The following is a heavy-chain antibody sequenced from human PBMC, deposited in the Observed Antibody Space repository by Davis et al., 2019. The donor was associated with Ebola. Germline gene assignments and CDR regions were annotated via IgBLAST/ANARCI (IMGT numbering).Heavy chain of an antibody. J-gene: IGHJ5*02. D-gene: IGHD2-15*01. CDR1: GYTFTTYW. Sequence: PGGSLRLSCKGSGYTFTTYWIGWVRQMPGKGLEWMAIIYPADSDTRYSPSFQGQVTISADKSIRTVYLPWSSLRASDTAIYFCARLSCAGGSCANWLDAWGQGTLVTVSS. CDR3: ARLSCAGGSCANWLDA. V-gene: IGHV5-51*01. CDR2: IYPADSDT.